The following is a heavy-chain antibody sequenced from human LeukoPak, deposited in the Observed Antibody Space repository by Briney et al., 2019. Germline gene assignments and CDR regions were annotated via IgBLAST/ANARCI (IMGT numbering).Heavy chain of an antibody. Sequence: SETLSLTCTVSGGSISSYYWSWIRQPPGKGLEWIGYIHYSGSTNYNPSLKSRLTISVDKSKTQFSLKVSSVTAADTAMYYCARVGYPTRGHYFDYWGQGTLVTVSA. CDR2: IHYSGST. CDR1: GGSISSYY. V-gene: IGHV4-59*12. J-gene: IGHJ4*02. CDR3: ARVGYPTRGHYFDY. D-gene: IGHD2-2*03.